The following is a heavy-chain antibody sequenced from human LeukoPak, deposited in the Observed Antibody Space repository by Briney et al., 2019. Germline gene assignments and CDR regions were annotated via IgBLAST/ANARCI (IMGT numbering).Heavy chain of an antibody. CDR2: IYHSGST. V-gene: IGHV4-38-2*02. J-gene: IGHJ6*02. CDR1: GYSISSGYY. CDR3: AREESYYYGMDV. Sequence: PSETLSLTCTVSGYSISSGYYWGWIRQPPGKGLEWIGSIYHSGSTYYNPSLKSRVTISVDTSKNQFSLKLSSVTAADTAVYYCAREESYYYGMDVWGQGTTATVSS.